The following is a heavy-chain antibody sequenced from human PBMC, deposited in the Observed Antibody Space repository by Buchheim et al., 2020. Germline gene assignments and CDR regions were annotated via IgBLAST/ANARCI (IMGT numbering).Heavy chain of an antibody. J-gene: IGHJ6*02. D-gene: IGHD6-19*01. CDR1: GFTFSSYA. CDR2: ISYDGSNK. CDR3: ARGSISGWYYQNYYGMDV. Sequence: QVQLVESGGGVVQPGRSLRLPCAASGFTFSSYAMHWVRQAPGKGLEWVAVISYDGSNKYYADSVKGRFTISRDNSKNTLYLQMNSRRAEDTAVYYCARGSISGWYYQNYYGMDVGGRET. V-gene: IGHV3-30*04.